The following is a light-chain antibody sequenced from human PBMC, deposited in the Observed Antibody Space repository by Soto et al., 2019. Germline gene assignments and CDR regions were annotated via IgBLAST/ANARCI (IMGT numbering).Light chain of an antibody. CDR1: QDINIY. Sequence: DIQMTQSPSSLSASVGDRVTITCRASQDINIYLAWFQQKPGKAPKSLIFGASSLQSGVPTNFSGSGSGTDFTLTIISLQPEDSATYYCQQYITHPYTFGQGTKVDI. V-gene: IGKV1-16*02. J-gene: IGKJ2*01. CDR3: QQYITHPYT. CDR2: GAS.